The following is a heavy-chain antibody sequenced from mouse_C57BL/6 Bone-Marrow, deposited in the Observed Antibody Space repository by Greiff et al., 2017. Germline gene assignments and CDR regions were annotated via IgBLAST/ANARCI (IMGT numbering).Heavy chain of an antibody. V-gene: IGHV2-2*01. CDR2: IWSGGST. CDR1: GFSLTSYG. CDR3: ASSNWEEGCFDY. D-gene: IGHD4-1*01. Sequence: VQVVESGPGLVQPSQSLSITCTVSGFSLTSYGVHWVRQSPGKGLEWLGVIWSGGSTDYNAAFISRLSISKDNSKSQVFFKMNSLQADDTAIYYCASSNWEEGCFDYWGQGTTLTVSS. J-gene: IGHJ2*01.